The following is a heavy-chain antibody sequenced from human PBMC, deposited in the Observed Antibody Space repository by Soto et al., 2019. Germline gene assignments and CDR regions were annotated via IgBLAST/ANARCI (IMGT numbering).Heavy chain of an antibody. V-gene: IGHV3-23*01. D-gene: IGHD6-13*01. Sequence: EVQLLESGGGLVQPGGSLRLSCAASGFTFSSYAMTWVRQAPGSGLEWVSGISSSGGTTYYADSVKGRFIISRDNSKNTLYLQMNSLRAEDTAIYSCAKDREYGVSSWYYFDFWGHGTLVTVSS. J-gene: IGHJ4*01. CDR3: AKDREYGVSSWYYFDF. CDR1: GFTFSSYA. CDR2: ISSSGGTT.